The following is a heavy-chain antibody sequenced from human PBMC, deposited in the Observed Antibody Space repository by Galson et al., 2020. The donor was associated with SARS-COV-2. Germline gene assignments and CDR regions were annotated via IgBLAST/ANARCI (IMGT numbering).Heavy chain of an antibody. V-gene: IGHV4-59*11. D-gene: IGHD3-10*01. Sequence: SQTLSLTCTVPGDSISSHYWSWIRQPTGKGLEWIGYIYYSGSTNSNPSLKSRVTKSVNTSKNQFSLKLSSVTAADTAVYYCARYGGQDYGSGSYYNSATYHFDYWGQGTLVTVSS. CDR3: ARYGGQDYGSGSYYNSATYHFDY. CDR1: GDSISSHY. CDR2: IYYSGST. J-gene: IGHJ4*02.